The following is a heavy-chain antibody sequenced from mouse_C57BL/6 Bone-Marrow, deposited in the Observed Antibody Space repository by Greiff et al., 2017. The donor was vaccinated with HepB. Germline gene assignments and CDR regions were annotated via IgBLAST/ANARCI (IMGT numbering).Heavy chain of an antibody. J-gene: IGHJ2*01. D-gene: IGHD1-1*01. CDR2: IYPGNSDT. V-gene: IGHV1-5*01. CDR1: GYTFTSYW. Sequence: VQLKQSGTVLARPGASVKMSCKTSGYTFTSYWMHWVKQRPGQGLEWIGAIYPGNSDTSYNQKFKGKAKLTAVTSARTAYMELSSLTNEDSAVYYCTRSPEFITTVGDYFDYWGQGTTLTVSS. CDR3: TRSPEFITTVGDYFDY.